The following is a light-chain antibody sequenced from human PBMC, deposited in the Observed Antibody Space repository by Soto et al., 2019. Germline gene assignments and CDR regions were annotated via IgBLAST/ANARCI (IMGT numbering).Light chain of an antibody. CDR2: AAS. V-gene: IGKV1-39*01. CDR3: QQSYSTPFT. Sequence: DIQMTQSPSSLSASVGDRVTITCRASQSIFNYLNWYQQKPGKAPKLLIFAASSLQSGVPPRFSGSGSGTDFTLTIRSLQTEDFATYYCQQSYSTPFTFGGGTKVEIK. J-gene: IGKJ4*01. CDR1: QSIFNY.